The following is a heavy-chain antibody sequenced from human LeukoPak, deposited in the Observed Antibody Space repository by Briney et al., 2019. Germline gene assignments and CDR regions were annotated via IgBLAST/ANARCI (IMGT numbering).Heavy chain of an antibody. CDR3: ARVIPRYCSSTGCYEDYYYGMDV. V-gene: IGHV1-69*13. Sequence: ASVKVSCKASGGTFSSYAISWVRQAPGQGLEWMGGIIPIFGTANYAQKFQGRVTITADESTSTAYMELSGLRSEDTAVYYCARVIPRYCSSTGCYEDYYYGMDVWGQGTTVTVSS. D-gene: IGHD2-2*01. CDR2: IIPIFGTA. CDR1: GGTFSSYA. J-gene: IGHJ6*02.